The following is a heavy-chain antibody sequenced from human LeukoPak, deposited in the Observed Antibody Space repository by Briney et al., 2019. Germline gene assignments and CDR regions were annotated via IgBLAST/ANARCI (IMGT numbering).Heavy chain of an antibody. J-gene: IGHJ4*02. Sequence: GGSPRLSRAASGFAFRGFAMSWVRQSPGKGLGEVSSFSSSRSYIYYAESVKGRFTITRDNAKNSLYLQMNSLRAEDTAVYYCAILQRALIDFWGQGTLVSVSA. V-gene: IGHV3-21*01. CDR1: GFAFRGFA. D-gene: IGHD2-2*01. CDR2: FSSSRSYI. CDR3: AILQRALIDF.